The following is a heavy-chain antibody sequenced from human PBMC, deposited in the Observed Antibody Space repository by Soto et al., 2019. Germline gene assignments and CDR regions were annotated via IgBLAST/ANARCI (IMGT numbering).Heavy chain of an antibody. CDR1: GGTFSSYA. CDR3: ARALGGSGIKYYYGMDV. Sequence: QVQLVQSGAEVKKPGSSVKVSCKASGGTFSSYAISWVRQAPGQGLEWMGGIIPIFGTANYAQKFQGRVTIAADGSTSTAYMELSSLRSEDTAVYYCARALGGSGIKYYYGMDVWGQGTTVTVSS. J-gene: IGHJ6*02. D-gene: IGHD3-10*01. CDR2: IIPIFGTA. V-gene: IGHV1-69*12.